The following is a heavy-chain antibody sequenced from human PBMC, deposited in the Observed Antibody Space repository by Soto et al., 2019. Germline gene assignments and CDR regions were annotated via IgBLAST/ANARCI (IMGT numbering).Heavy chain of an antibody. V-gene: IGHV3-23*01. Sequence: VQLLESGGGLVQPGGSLRLSCAASGFTFGSYDMNWVRQAPGKGLERVSGISASGGSAYYADSVQGRFTISRDNSKTLLYLQLKRLRAEDTGIYFCAKDRDVVVGGGLDVWGQGTTVTVSS. CDR2: ISASGGSA. CDR3: AKDRDVVVGGGLDV. D-gene: IGHD3-16*01. CDR1: GFTFGSYD. J-gene: IGHJ6*02.